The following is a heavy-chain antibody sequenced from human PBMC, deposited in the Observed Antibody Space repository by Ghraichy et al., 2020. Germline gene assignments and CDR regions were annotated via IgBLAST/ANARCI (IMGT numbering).Heavy chain of an antibody. CDR3: ARELRFLEWLLGDYGMDV. D-gene: IGHD3-3*01. Sequence: SETLSLTCTVSGGSISSYYWSWIRQPPGKGLEWIGYIYYSGSTNYNPSLKSRVTISVDTSKNQFSLKLSSVTAADTAVYYCARELRFLEWLLGDYGMDVWGQGTTVTVSS. J-gene: IGHJ6*01. V-gene: IGHV4-59*01. CDR1: GGSISSYY. CDR2: IYYSGST.